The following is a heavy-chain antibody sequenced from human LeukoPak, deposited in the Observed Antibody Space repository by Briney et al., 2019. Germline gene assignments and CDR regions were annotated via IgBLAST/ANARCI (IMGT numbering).Heavy chain of an antibody. J-gene: IGHJ3*02. Sequence: GGSLRLSCAPSGFTFSDYTMNWVRQAPGEGLDWVSSISSDSRYILYADSVKGRFTISRDNAKNSLYLQMNSLRAGDTALYYCARGPNGAFDIWGQGTMVTVSS. CDR3: ARGPNGAFDI. V-gene: IGHV3-21*01. CDR2: ISSDSRYI. D-gene: IGHD4/OR15-4a*01. CDR1: GFTFSDYT.